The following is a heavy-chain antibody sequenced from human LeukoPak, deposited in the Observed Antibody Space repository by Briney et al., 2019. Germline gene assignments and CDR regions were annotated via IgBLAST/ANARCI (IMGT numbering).Heavy chain of an antibody. CDR2: TYTGGSS. CDR1: GFTFSYYW. V-gene: IGHV3-53*01. D-gene: IGHD3-10*01. J-gene: IGHJ3*02. Sequence: PGGSLRLSCAGSGFTFSYYWMNWVRQAPGKGLEWLSVTYTGGSSSYADSLRGRFSVSRDESKNTLYLQMTRLRAEDTAVYYCASAGYYYGSGTPNDPFDIWGQGTMVTVSP. CDR3: ASAGYYYGSGTPNDPFDI.